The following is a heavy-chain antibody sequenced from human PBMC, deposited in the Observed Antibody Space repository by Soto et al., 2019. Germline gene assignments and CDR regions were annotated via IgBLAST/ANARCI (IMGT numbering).Heavy chain of an antibody. Sequence: GGSLRLSCAASGFTFSSYGMHWVRQAPGKGLEWVAVIWYDGSNKYYADSVKGRFTISRDNSKNTLYLQMNSLRAEDTAVYYCARDYYYDFWSGDLTVFDYWGQGTLVTVSS. V-gene: IGHV3-33*01. J-gene: IGHJ4*02. CDR2: IWYDGSNK. CDR3: ARDYYYDFWSGDLTVFDY. D-gene: IGHD3-3*01. CDR1: GFTFSSYG.